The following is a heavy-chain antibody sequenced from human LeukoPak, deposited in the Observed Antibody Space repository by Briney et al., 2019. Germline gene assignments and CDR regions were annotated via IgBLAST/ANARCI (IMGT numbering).Heavy chain of an antibody. CDR3: ARDGGGIRYFDWLLLQNNWFDP. D-gene: IGHD3-9*01. J-gene: IGHJ5*02. V-gene: IGHV3-7*01. CDR2: IKQDGSEK. CDR1: GFTFSSYW. Sequence: GGSLRLSCAASGFTFSSYWMSWVRQAPGKGLEWVANIKQDGSEKYYVDSVKGRFTISRDNAKNSLYLQMNSLRAEDTAVYYCARDGGGIRYFDWLLLQNNWFDPWGQGTLVTVSS.